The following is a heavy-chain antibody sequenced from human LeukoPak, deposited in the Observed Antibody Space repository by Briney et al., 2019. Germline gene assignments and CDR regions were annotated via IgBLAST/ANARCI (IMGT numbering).Heavy chain of an antibody. V-gene: IGHV1-18*01. Sequence: ASVKVSCKASGYTFTSYGISWVRQAPGQGLEWMGWISAYNGNTNYAQKLQGRVTMTTDTSTSTAYMELRSLRSDDTAVYYCARDPPAYSSSWYGSDYWGQGTLVTVSS. CDR3: ARDPPAYSSSWYGSDY. J-gene: IGHJ4*02. CDR2: ISAYNGNT. CDR1: GYTFTSYG. D-gene: IGHD6-13*01.